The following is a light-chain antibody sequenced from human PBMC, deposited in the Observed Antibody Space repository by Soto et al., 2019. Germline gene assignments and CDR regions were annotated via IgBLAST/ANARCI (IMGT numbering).Light chain of an antibody. CDR2: NND. Sequence: QSVLTQSPSASGTPGQRVTISCSGSSSNIGSHHVYWYQQLPGTAPKVLIYNNDQRPSGVPDRFSGSKSDTSASLAISGLRSEDEADYYCAAWDDSLSGWVSGGGTKLTVL. J-gene: IGLJ3*02. CDR1: SSNIGSHH. V-gene: IGLV1-47*01. CDR3: AAWDDSLSGWV.